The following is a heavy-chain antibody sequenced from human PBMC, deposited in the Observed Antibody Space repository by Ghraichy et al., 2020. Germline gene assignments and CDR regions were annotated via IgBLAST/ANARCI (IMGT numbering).Heavy chain of an antibody. V-gene: IGHV4-59*08. CDR3: ARHLEYSSPVNWFDP. CDR1: GGSISSYY. CDR2: IYYSGST. D-gene: IGHD6-6*01. J-gene: IGHJ5*02. Sequence: ETLSLTCTVSGGSISSYYWSWIRQPPGKGLEWIGYIYYSGSTNYNPSLKSRVTISVDTSKNQFSLKLSSVTAADTAVYYCARHLEYSSPVNWFDPWGQGTLVTVSS.